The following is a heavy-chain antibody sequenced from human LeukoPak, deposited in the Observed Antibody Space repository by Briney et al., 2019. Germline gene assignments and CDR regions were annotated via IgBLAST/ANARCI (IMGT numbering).Heavy chain of an antibody. Sequence: GGSLRLSCAASGFTFDDYAMHWVRQAPGKGLEWVSGISWNSGSIGYADPVKGRFTISRDNAKNSLYLQMDSLRAEDTALYYCAKGKLSMVRGVIDYWGQGTLVTVSS. CDR2: ISWNSGSI. V-gene: IGHV3-9*01. CDR1: GFTFDDYA. D-gene: IGHD3-10*01. J-gene: IGHJ4*02. CDR3: AKGKLSMVRGVIDY.